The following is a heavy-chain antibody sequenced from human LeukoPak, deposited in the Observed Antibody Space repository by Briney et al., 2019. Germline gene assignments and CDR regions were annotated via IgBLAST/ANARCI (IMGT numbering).Heavy chain of an antibody. CDR1: GFTFSSYA. V-gene: IGHV3-64*01. Sequence: HPGGSLRLSCAPSGFTFSSYAMHWVRPAPGKGLEYVSAISSIGGSTYYANSVKGRFTISRDNSKNTLYLQMGSPRAEDMAVYYCARGYDFWSGLRLDYWGQGTLVTVSS. CDR3: ARGYDFWSGLRLDY. J-gene: IGHJ4*02. D-gene: IGHD3-3*01. CDR2: ISSIGGST.